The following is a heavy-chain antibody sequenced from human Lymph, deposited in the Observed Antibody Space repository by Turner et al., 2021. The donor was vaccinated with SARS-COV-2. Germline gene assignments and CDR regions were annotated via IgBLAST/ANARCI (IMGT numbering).Heavy chain of an antibody. V-gene: IGHV4-34*01. CDR1: GGSFSGYY. Sequence: QVQLQQWGAGLLKPSETLSLTCAVYGGSFSGYYWSWIRQPPGKGLEWIGEINHSGRTNYNPSLKSRVNISVDTSKKQFSLKLSSVTAADTAVYYCARVWVRWWYFDLWGRGTLVTVSS. D-gene: IGHD7-27*01. J-gene: IGHJ2*01. CDR3: ARVWVRWWYFDL. CDR2: INHSGRT.